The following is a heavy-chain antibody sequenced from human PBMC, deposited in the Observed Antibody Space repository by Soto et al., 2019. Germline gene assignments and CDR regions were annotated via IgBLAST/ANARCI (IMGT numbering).Heavy chain of an antibody. D-gene: IGHD3-22*01. Sequence: GASVKVSCKASGGTFSSYAISWVRQAPGQGLEWMGGIIPIFGTANYAQKFQGRVTITADESTSTAYMELSSLRSEDTAVYYCARGNIFYDSSGYYFPRVSRGQGTMVPVSS. J-gene: IGHJ3*01. CDR1: GGTFSSYA. V-gene: IGHV1-69*13. CDR2: IIPIFGTA. CDR3: ARGNIFYDSSGYYFPRVS.